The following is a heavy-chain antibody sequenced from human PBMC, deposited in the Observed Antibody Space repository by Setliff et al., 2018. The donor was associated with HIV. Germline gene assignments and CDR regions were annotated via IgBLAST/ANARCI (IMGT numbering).Heavy chain of an antibody. J-gene: IGHJ4*02. CDR3: ARAKGSGYYSDY. V-gene: IGHV4-31*03. Sequence: SETLSLTCTVSGGSISSVGDYWNWIRQHPGKGLEWIGFVHYSGSTYYNPSLKSRLTISVDTSKNQFSLKLSSVTAADTAVYYCARAKGSGYYSDYWGQGTLVTVSS. CDR1: GGSISSVGDY. CDR2: VHYSGST. D-gene: IGHD3-22*01.